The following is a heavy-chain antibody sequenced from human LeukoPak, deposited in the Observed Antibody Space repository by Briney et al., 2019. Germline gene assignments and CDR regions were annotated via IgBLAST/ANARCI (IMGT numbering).Heavy chain of an antibody. CDR2: MNPNSGNT. D-gene: IGHD6-13*01. Sequence: ASVKVSCKASGYTFTSYDINWVRQATGQGLEWMGWMNPNSGNTGYAQKFQGRVTITRNTSISTAYMELSSLRSEDTAVYYCARALSYSSSWYYYYYYMDVWGKGTTVTVSS. CDR1: GYTFTSYD. V-gene: IGHV1-8*03. J-gene: IGHJ6*03. CDR3: ARALSYSSSWYYYYYYMDV.